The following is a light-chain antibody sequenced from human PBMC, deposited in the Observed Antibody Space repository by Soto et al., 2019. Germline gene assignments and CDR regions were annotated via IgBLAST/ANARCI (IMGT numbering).Light chain of an antibody. CDR3: SSYTTSSTLYV. V-gene: IGLV2-14*01. J-gene: IGLJ1*01. CDR1: SSDVGGYNY. Sequence: QSVLTQPASVSGSPGQSITISCAGTSSDVGGYNYVSWYQQRPGNAPKLMIYEVSNRPSGVSNRFSGSKSGDTASLTISGLQAEDEADYYCSSYTTSSTLYVFGTGTKVTVL. CDR2: EVS.